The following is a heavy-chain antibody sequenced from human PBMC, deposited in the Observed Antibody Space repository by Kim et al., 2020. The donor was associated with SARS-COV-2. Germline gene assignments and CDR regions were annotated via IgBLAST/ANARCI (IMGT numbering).Heavy chain of an antibody. CDR2: ISGSGGST. Sequence: GGSLRLSCAASGFTFSSYAMSWVRQAPGKGLEWVSAISGSGGSTYYADSVKGRFTISRDNSKNTLYLQMNSLRAEDTAVYYCAKDEFVVGKYYDFWVPLRTGVGHYYGMDVWGQGTTVTVSS. V-gene: IGHV3-23*01. D-gene: IGHD3-3*01. CDR1: GFTFSSYA. J-gene: IGHJ6*02. CDR3: AKDEFVVGKYYDFWVPLRTGVGHYYGMDV.